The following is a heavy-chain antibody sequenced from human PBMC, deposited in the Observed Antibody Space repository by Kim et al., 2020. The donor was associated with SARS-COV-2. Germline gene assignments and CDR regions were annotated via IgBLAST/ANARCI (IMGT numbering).Heavy chain of an antibody. D-gene: IGHD3-22*01. V-gene: IGHV3-74*01. J-gene: IGHJ3*02. CDR2: SST. Sequence: SSTSYADSVKGRFTISRDNAKNTLYLQMNSLRAEDTAVYWCTCGYYFSSIWGQGTMVTVSS. CDR3: TCGYYFSSI.